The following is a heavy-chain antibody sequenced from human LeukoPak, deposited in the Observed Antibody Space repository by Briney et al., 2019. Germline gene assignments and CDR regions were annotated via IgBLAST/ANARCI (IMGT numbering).Heavy chain of an antibody. CDR3: ARFLWFGGPFDP. V-gene: IGHV4-61*01. D-gene: IGHD3-10*01. CDR1: GGSVSSGSYY. J-gene: IGHJ5*02. CDR2: IYYSGST. Sequence: SETLSLTCTVSGGSVSSGSYYWSWIRQPPGKGLEWIGYIYYSGSTNYNPPLKSRVTISVDTSKNQFSLKLSSVTAADTAVYYCARFLWFGGPFDPWGQGTLVTVSS.